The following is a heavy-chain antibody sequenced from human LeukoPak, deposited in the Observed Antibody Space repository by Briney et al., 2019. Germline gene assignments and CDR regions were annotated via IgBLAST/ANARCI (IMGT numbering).Heavy chain of an antibody. Sequence: PGRSLRLSCTASGFPFDDYAMSWVRQAPGKGLEWVGFIRNLAYGGTPEYAASVKGRFTISRDDSNSIAYLQMNSLKTEDTAVYYCTRGGGGSIAAAGSSHWYFDLWGRGTLVTVSS. D-gene: IGHD6-13*01. CDR2: IRNLAYGGTP. V-gene: IGHV3-49*04. CDR1: GFPFDDYA. CDR3: TRGGGGSIAAAGSSHWYFDL. J-gene: IGHJ2*01.